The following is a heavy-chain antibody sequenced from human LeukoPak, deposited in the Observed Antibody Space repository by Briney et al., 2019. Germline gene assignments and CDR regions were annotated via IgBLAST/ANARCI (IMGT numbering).Heavy chain of an antibody. D-gene: IGHD2-15*01. CDR3: AKSSGLLPYYFDY. CDR1: GFTFSSYA. Sequence: GGSLRLSCAASGFTFSSYAMSWARQAPGKGLEWVSAISGSGGSTYYADSVKGRFTISRDNSKNTLYLQMNSLRAEDTAVYYCAKSSGLLPYYFDYWGQGTLVTVSS. J-gene: IGHJ4*02. V-gene: IGHV3-23*01. CDR2: ISGSGGST.